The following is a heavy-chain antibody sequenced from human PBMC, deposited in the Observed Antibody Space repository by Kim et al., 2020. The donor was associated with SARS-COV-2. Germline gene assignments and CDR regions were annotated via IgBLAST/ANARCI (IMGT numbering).Heavy chain of an antibody. Sequence: ASVKVSCKASGYTFTSYGISWVRQAPGQGLEWMGWISAYNGNTNYAQKLQGRVTMTTDTSTSTAYMELRSLRSDDTAVYYCARYAIGRETYYYDSSGYYYLDYWGQGTLVTVSS. CDR3: ARYAIGRETYYYDSSGYYYLDY. CDR2: ISAYNGNT. V-gene: IGHV1-18*04. D-gene: IGHD3-22*01. J-gene: IGHJ4*02. CDR1: GYTFTSYG.